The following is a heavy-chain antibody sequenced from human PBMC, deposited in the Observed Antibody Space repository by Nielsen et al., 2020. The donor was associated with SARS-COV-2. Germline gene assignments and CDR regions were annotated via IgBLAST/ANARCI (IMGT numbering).Heavy chain of an antibody. J-gene: IGHJ6*02. Sequence: SETLSLTCSVSGGSISGEYWSWNRQPPGKGLEWIGYIYYSGETKYNPSLKSRVTISVDMSKNQFSLRLSSVTAADTAVYYCARDRHSSPPYGMGVLGQGTPVTVSS. CDR2: IYYSGET. D-gene: IGHD6-13*01. CDR3: ARDRHSSPPYGMGV. CDR1: GGSISGEY. V-gene: IGHV4-59*01.